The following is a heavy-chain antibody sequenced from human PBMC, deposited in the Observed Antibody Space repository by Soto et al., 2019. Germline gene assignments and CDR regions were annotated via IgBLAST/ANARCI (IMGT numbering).Heavy chain of an antibody. D-gene: IGHD3-22*01. CDR1: GFTFSNAW. V-gene: IGHV3-15*01. CDR2: IKSKTDGGTT. Sequence: GSLRLSCAASGFTFSNAWMSWVRQAPGKGLEWVGRIKSKTDGGTTDYAAPVKGRFTISRDDSKNTLYLQMNSLKTEDTAAYYCTSIHYYYDSSGYTRIDYWGQGTLVTVSS. CDR3: TSIHYYYDSSGYTRIDY. J-gene: IGHJ4*02.